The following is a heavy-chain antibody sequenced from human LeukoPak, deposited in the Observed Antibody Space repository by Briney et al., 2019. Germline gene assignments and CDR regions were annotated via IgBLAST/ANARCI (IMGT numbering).Heavy chain of an antibody. CDR3: ARLDPYCGGDCYSLGY. CDR1: GYSFTSYW. D-gene: IGHD2-21*02. Sequence: GESLKISCKGSGYSFTSYWIGWVRQMPGKGLEWMGIIYPGDSDTRYSPSFQGQVTISADKSISTAYLQWSSLKASDTAMYNCARLDPYCGGDCYSLGYWGQGTLVTVSS. J-gene: IGHJ4*02. CDR2: IYPGDSDT. V-gene: IGHV5-51*01.